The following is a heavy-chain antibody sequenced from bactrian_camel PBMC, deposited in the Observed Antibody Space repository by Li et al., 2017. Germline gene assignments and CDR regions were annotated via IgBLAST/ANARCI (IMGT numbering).Heavy chain of an antibody. D-gene: IGHD2*01. CDR3: AAFESRGSCPLFPTWQYKY. Sequence: HVQLVESGGDLVQPGGSLRLSCTASGFAFAESWMFWVRHSPAKGLEWVSFINAGGGTTSYADSVVGRFITSRDNTKNTLHLQLNSLKPEDTASYYCAAFESRGSCPLFPTWQYKYWGQGTQVTVS. CDR1: GFAFAESW. J-gene: IGHJ4*01. CDR2: INAGGGTT. V-gene: IGHV3S1*01.